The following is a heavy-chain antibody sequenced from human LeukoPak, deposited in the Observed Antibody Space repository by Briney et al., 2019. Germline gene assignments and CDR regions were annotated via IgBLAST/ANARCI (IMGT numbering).Heavy chain of an antibody. J-gene: IGHJ4*02. Sequence: GGALRLSCAGSGFPFSGYSMNWVRQTPGKGLEGVSSMIILSGITYYAEAVKGGFTVSSDNAKKLLHLQMNSLRVEDTAIYYCAREFEYSTSGAGYWGQGTLVTVSS. CDR2: MIILSGIT. CDR3: AREFEYSTSGAGY. D-gene: IGHD6-6*01. V-gene: IGHV3-21*01. CDR1: GFPFSGYS.